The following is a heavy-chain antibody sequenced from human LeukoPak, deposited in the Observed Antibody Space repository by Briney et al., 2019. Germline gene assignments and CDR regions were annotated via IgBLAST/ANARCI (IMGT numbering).Heavy chain of an antibody. CDR2: ISYHGINK. D-gene: IGHD3-9*01. Sequence: GGSLRLSCTASGFTFSGYGMHWVRQAPGKGLEWAAFISYHGINKNDADSVKGRFTISRDNSENTVYLQINSLRPEDTAIYYCARDFTGRYTIDYWGQGTLVTVSS. CDR3: ARDFTGRYTIDY. CDR1: GFTFSGYG. J-gene: IGHJ4*02. V-gene: IGHV3-30*03.